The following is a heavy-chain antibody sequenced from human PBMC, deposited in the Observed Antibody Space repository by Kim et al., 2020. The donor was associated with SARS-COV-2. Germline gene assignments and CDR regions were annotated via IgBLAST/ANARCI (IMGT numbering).Heavy chain of an antibody. Sequence: GGSLRLSCAASGFTFSSYAMSWVRQAPGKGLEWVSVIYSGGSSTYYADSVKGRFTISRDNSKNTLYLQMNSLRAEDTAVYYCAKGGQRVIRYWGQGTLVTVSS. CDR3: AKGGQRVIRY. CDR2: IYSGGSST. V-gene: IGHV3-23*03. J-gene: IGHJ4*02. CDR1: GFTFSSYA. D-gene: IGHD6-6*01.